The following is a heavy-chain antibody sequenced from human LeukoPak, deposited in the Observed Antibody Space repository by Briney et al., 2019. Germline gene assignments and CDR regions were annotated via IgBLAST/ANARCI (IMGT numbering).Heavy chain of an antibody. D-gene: IGHD4-17*01. J-gene: IGHJ4*02. V-gene: IGHV1-24*01. CDR1: GYTVTELS. CDR3: ATGQTTPVLVDTLHF. CDR2: FDPDEAEA. Sequence: ASGKVSCKVSGYTVTELSIHWVRQAPGKGREWMGGFDPDEAEAVFAGKFQGRVTMAEDTSTNPAYMELTSLRSEDTAVYYCATGQTTPVLVDTLHFWGQGTLVTVSS.